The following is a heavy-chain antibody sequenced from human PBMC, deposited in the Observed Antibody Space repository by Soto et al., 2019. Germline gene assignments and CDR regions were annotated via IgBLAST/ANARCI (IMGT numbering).Heavy chain of an antibody. J-gene: IGHJ5*02. V-gene: IGHV4-59*01. CDR1: GGSLSGYY. CDR3: ARTYYDFWSGYWRWFDP. D-gene: IGHD3-3*01. CDR2: IYYSGST. Sequence: TSETLSLTCSGSGGSLSGYYWSWIRQPPGKGLEWIGYIYYSGSTNYNPSLKSRVTISIDTSKNQFSLKLSSVTAADTAVYYCARTYYDFWSGYWRWFDPWGQGTLVTVSS.